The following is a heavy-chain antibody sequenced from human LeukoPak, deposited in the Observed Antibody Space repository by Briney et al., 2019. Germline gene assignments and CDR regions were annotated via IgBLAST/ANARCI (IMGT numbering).Heavy chain of an antibody. J-gene: IGHJ5*02. CDR1: GFTFTNYA. Sequence: GGSLTLSCAASGFTFTNYAMQRHRQAPGKGLEGVAVISYDGSNKYYADPVKGRFTISRDNSKNTLYLQMNSLRAGDTAVYYCARTDYYGSPWGQGTLVTVSS. V-gene: IGHV3-30*04. CDR3: ARTDYYGSP. CDR2: ISYDGSNK. D-gene: IGHD3-10*01.